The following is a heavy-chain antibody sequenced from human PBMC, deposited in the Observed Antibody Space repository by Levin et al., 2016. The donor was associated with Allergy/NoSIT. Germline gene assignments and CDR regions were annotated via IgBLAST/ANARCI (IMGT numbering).Heavy chain of an antibody. CDR2: ISGSGGST. CDR3: AKDLNPPSHGGWGMDV. D-gene: IGHD6-19*01. Sequence: GESLKISCAASGFTFSSYAMSWVRQAPGKGLEWVSAISGSGGSTYYADSVKGRFTISRDNSKNTLYLQMNSLRAEDTAVYYCAKDLNPPSHGGWGMDVWGQGTTVTVSS. CDR1: GFTFSSYA. V-gene: IGHV3-23*01. J-gene: IGHJ6*02.